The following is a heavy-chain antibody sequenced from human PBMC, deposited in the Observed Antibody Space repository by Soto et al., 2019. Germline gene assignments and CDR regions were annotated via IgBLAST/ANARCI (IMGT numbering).Heavy chain of an antibody. CDR3: ASPLGFDYDSSGYYYVH. Sequence: SETLSLTCAVYGGSFSGYYWSWIRQPPGKGLEWIGEINHSGSTNYNPSLKSRVTISVDTSKSQFSLKLSSVTAADTAVYYCASPLGFDYDSSGYYYVHWGQGTLVTVS. J-gene: IGHJ4*02. CDR2: INHSGST. CDR1: GGSFSGYY. V-gene: IGHV4-34*01. D-gene: IGHD3-22*01.